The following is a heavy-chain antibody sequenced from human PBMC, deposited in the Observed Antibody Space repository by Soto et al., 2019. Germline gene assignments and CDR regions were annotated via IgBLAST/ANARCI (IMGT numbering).Heavy chain of an antibody. Sequence: PSETLSLTCTVSGGPISSGDYYWSWIRQPPGKGLEWIGYIYYSGSTYYNPSLKSRVTISVDTSKNQFSLKLSSVTAADTAVYYCARGYLQGAVVWDWFDPWGQGTLVTVSS. CDR3: ARGYLQGAVVWDWFDP. J-gene: IGHJ5*02. D-gene: IGHD3-16*01. CDR1: GGPISSGDYY. V-gene: IGHV4-30-4*01. CDR2: IYYSGST.